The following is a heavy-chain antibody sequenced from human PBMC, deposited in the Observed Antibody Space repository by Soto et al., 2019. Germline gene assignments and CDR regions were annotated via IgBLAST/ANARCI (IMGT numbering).Heavy chain of an antibody. J-gene: IGHJ6*02. CDR2: IDWDDDK. D-gene: IGHD3-3*01. V-gene: IGHV2-70*11. CDR1: GFSLSTSGMC. Sequence: SGPTLVNPTQTLTLTCTFSGFSLSTSGMCVSWIRQPPGKALEWLARIDWDDDKYYSTSLKTRLTISKDTSKNQVVLTMTNMDPVDTATYYCARTVNTIFGVVTNTGPGDYYYYGMDVWGQGTTVTVSS. CDR3: ARTVNTIFGVVTNTGPGDYYYYGMDV.